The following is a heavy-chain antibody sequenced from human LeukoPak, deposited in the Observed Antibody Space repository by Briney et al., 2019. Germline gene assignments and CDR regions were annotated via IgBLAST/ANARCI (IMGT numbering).Heavy chain of an antibody. CDR2: IGVRTGQT. V-gene: IGHV1-18*04. D-gene: IGHD6-13*01. J-gene: IGHJ4*02. CDR1: GYTFTSCH. Sequence: ASVMDSCKASGYTFTSCHMQWGRQAPGQGLEWVGWIGVRTGQTQFAQQFRDRFTMTTNTSPTTAFMELKSLRPHDTAVYYCVRDNSGLAGVSLDLWGQGTQVIVSS. CDR3: VRDNSGLAGVSLDL.